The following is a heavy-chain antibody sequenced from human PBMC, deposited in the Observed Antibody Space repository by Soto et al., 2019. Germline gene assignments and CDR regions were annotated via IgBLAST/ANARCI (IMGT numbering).Heavy chain of an antibody. CDR2: ISYAGDYK. CDR3: AREPWGYSGSAKHFDY. CDR1: GFNFRGFT. V-gene: IGHV3-30-3*01. D-gene: IGHD6-25*01. J-gene: IGHJ4*02. Sequence: QVHLVESGGGVVQPGGSLRLSCAASGFNFRGFTMHWVRQAPDKGLEWLPVISYAGDYKNYADSVRGRISISRDNSKNTLFLQMNSLRPDDTAVYFCAREPWGYSGSAKHFDYWGQGSLVIVSS.